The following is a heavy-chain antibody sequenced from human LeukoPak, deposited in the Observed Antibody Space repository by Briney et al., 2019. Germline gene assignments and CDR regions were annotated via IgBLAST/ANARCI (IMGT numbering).Heavy chain of an antibody. CDR3: ARDLAPKVDTAMVQLGPFDY. D-gene: IGHD5-18*01. V-gene: IGHV3-30*19. CDR1: GFTFSSYG. CDR2: ISYDGSNK. J-gene: IGHJ4*02. Sequence: GGSLRLSCAASGFTFSSYGMHWVRQAPGKGLEWVAVISYDGSNKYYADSVKGRFTISRDNSKNTLYLQMNSLRAEDTAVYYCARDLAPKVDTAMVQLGPFDYWGQGTLVTVSS.